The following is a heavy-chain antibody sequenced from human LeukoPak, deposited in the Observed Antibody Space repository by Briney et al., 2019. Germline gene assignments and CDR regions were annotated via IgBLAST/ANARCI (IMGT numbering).Heavy chain of an antibody. CDR1: GFTFSSYA. J-gene: IGHJ4*02. D-gene: IGHD2-21*01. CDR2: ISGSGGST. Sequence: PGGSLRLSCAASGFTFSSYAMSWVRQAPGKGLEWLSVISGSGGSTDYAESVKGRFTISRDNSKNILYLQMSSLRAEDTAVYYCAREYCGTTTCSRHFDYWGQGTLVTVSS. CDR3: AREYCGTTTCSRHFDY. V-gene: IGHV3-23*01.